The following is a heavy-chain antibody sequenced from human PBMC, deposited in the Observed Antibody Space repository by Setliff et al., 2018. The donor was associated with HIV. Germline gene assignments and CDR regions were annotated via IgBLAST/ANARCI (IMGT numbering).Heavy chain of an antibody. CDR2: VYYSGST. D-gene: IGHD3-10*01. J-gene: IGHJ5*02. Sequence: PSETLSLTCNVSGASISGDNFYWTWIRQRPGKGLEWIGYVYYSGSTFYNPSLKSRVIISVDRSKTQFSLKLNSVTAADTAVYYCAREAAGTYGKGDWFDPWGQGTQVTVSS. CDR1: GASISGDNFY. V-gene: IGHV4-30-4*02. CDR3: AREAAGTYGKGDWFDP.